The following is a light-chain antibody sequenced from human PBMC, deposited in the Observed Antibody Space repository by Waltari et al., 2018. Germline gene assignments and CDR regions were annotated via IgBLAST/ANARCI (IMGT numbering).Light chain of an antibody. CDR3: QQYHSPLIT. Sequence: DIQLTQSPSSLSASVGDSVIITCQASQGISNSLAWYQQKPGEAPRLLLYGASKLQGGVPSRFSGSGSGTGFTLTVSSLQPEDFATYYCQQYHSPLITFGQGTRLEIK. V-gene: IGKV1-NL1*01. CDR2: GAS. J-gene: IGKJ5*01. CDR1: QGISNS.